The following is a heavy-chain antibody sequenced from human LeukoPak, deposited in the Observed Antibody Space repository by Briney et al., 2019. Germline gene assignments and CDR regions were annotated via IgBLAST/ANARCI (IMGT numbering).Heavy chain of an antibody. J-gene: IGHJ4*02. CDR3: ARDTGYCSGGSCYSTLDY. CDR1: GGTFSSYA. Sequence: SVKVSCKASGGTFSSYAISWVRQAPGLGLEWMGGIIPIFGTANYAQKFQGRVTITADESTSTAYMELSSLRSEDTAVYYCARDTGYCSGGSCYSTLDYWGQGTLVTVSS. V-gene: IGHV1-69*01. D-gene: IGHD2-15*01. CDR2: IIPIFGTA.